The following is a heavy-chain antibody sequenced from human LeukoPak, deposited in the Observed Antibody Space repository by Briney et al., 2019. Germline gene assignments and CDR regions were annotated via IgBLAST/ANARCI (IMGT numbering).Heavy chain of an antibody. J-gene: IGHJ4*02. CDR1: GYTFTSYG. D-gene: IGHD3-3*01. CDR3: ARVRTYDFWSDFDY. Sequence: ASVKVSCKASGYTFTSYGISRVRQAPGQGLEWMGWISAYNGNTNYAQKLQGRVTMTTDTSTSTAYMELRSLRSDDTAVYYCARVRTYDFWSDFDYWGQGTLVTVSS. V-gene: IGHV1-18*01. CDR2: ISAYNGNT.